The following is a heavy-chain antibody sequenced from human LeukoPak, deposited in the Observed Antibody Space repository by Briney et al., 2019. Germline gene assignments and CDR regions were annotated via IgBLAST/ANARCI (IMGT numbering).Heavy chain of an antibody. V-gene: IGHV3-74*01. CDR1: GSTLSSYW. CDR3: ARDNSSVFDH. D-gene: IGHD6-6*01. J-gene: IGHJ4*02. CDR2: IKSDGRSA. Sequence: PGGSLRLSCGASGSTLSSYWMHWVRQAPGKGLVWVSTIKSDGRSASYADSVRGRFTISRDNAKNTVFLQMGSLRAEDTAVYYCARDNSSVFDHWGQGALVTVSS.